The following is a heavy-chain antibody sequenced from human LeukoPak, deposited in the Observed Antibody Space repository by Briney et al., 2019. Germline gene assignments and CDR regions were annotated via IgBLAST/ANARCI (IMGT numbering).Heavy chain of an antibody. J-gene: IGHJ4*02. V-gene: IGHV4-39*01. Sequence: SETLSLTCTVSGGSICSNSNYWAWIRQPPGRGLEWIGSVSYGGSTYYSPSLESRVTISVDTSKNQFSLKLSSVTAADAAVYYCARQALWFFDHWGQGTLVTVSS. CDR2: VSYGGST. CDR3: ARQALWFFDH. CDR1: GGSICSNSNY. D-gene: IGHD2-21*01.